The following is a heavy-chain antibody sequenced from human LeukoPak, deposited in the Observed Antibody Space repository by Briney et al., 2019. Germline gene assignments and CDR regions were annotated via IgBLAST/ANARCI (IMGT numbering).Heavy chain of an antibody. Sequence: SETLSLTCGVRGVSFSGNYWSWIRQSPGKGLEWIGEIYQTKYTTYNPSLKSRVTIWADTSVNQLSLTVTSVTAADTAIYCCARIRCSPGDDSCYNYWGRGTLVTVSS. CDR2: IYQTKYT. V-gene: IGHV4-34*01. CDR3: ARIRCSPGDDSCYNY. J-gene: IGHJ4*02. D-gene: IGHD2-21*01. CDR1: GVSFSGNY.